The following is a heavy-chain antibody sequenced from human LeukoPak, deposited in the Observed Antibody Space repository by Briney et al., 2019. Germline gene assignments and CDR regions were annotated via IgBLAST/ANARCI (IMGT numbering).Heavy chain of an antibody. J-gene: IGHJ4*02. CDR3: VTLGATNFDY. CDR1: GYTFTGYY. D-gene: IGHD1-26*01. V-gene: IGHV1-2*02. Sequence: ASVKVSFKASGYTFTGYYIHWVRQAPGQGLEWMGWINPNSGGTNYAQKFQGRVTMTRDTSISTAYMEVSSLRSDDTAVCYCVTLGATNFDYWGQGTLVTVSS. CDR2: INPNSGGT.